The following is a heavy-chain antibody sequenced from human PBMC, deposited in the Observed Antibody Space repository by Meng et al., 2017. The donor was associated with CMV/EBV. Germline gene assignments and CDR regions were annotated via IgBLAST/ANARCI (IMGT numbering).Heavy chain of an antibody. D-gene: IGHD3-22*01. V-gene: IGHV3-20*01. CDR3: ARDRGYYDSSGYYPVLDYYYGMDV. J-gene: IGHJ6*02. CDR1: GFTFDDYG. Sequence: GGSLRLSCAASGFTFDDYGMSWVRQAPGKGLEWVSGINWNGGSTGYADSEKGRFTISRDNAKNSLYLQMNSLRAEDTALYHCARDRGYYDSSGYYPVLDYYYGMDVWGQGTTVTVSS. CDR2: INWNGGST.